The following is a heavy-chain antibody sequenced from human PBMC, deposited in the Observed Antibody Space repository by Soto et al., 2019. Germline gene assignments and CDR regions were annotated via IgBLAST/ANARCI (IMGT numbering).Heavy chain of an antibody. J-gene: IGHJ4*02. CDR1: RFTFTSYG. Sequence: QAHLVESGGGVVQPGRSLRLSCAASRFTFTSYGMDWVRQAPGTGLEWVAVISYDGGLQHYADSVKGRFTISRDNSKNMVLLQMNSLRAEDTAVYYCVSDRGYGHASVPYSWGQGTLVSVSS. D-gene: IGHD5-18*01. CDR2: ISYDGGLQ. V-gene: IGHV3-30*03. CDR3: VSDRGYGHASVPYS.